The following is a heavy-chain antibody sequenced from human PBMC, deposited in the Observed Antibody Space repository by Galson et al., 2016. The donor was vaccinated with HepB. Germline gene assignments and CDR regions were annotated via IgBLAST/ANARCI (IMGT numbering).Heavy chain of an antibody. CDR2: ISYDVRNK. D-gene: IGHD6-13*01. CDR3: ARDGFPAAAYGMDV. Sequence: SLRLSCAASGFTFISYDMHWVRQAPGKGLEWVAVISYDVRNKYYADSVKGRSTISRDNSKNTLYLQMNSLRAEDTAVYYCARDGFPAAAYGMDVWGQGTTVTVSS. CDR1: GFTFISYD. V-gene: IGHV3-30*04. J-gene: IGHJ6*02.